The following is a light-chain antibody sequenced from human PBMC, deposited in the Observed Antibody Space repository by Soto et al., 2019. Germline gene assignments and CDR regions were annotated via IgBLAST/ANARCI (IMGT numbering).Light chain of an antibody. CDR3: QQYDNWPGT. V-gene: IGKV3-15*01. Sequence: ETVMTQSPATLSVSPGERATLSCRASQSVSRNLAWYQQKPGQAPRLFVYGASARATGVPARFSGSGSGTEFTLTISSLQSEDFAVYYCQQYDNWPGTFGQGTKVDIK. CDR2: GAS. CDR1: QSVSRN. J-gene: IGKJ1*01.